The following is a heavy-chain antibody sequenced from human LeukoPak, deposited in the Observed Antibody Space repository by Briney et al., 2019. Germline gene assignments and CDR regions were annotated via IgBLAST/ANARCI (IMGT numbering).Heavy chain of an antibody. CDR3: AREVNASGSPFDY. V-gene: IGHV4-34*01. D-gene: IGHD3-10*01. CDR1: CGSFSGYY. CDR2: INHSGST. J-gene: IGHJ4*02. Sequence: SETLSLTCAVYCGSFSGYYWSWIRQPPGKGLEWIGEINHSGSTNYNPSLKSRVTKSVDTSKNQFSLKLSSVTAADTAVYYCAREVNASGSPFDYWGQGTLVTVS.